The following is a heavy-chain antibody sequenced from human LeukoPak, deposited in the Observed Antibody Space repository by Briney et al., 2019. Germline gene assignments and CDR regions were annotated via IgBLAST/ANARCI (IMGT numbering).Heavy chain of an antibody. D-gene: IGHD2-21*02. J-gene: IGHJ3*02. Sequence: PSETLSLTCTVSGGSISSYYWSWIRQPPGKGLEWIGYIYYSGSTNYNPSLKSRVTISVDTSKNQFSLKLSSVTAADTAVYYCARDSNGGCGGDCPDAFDIWGQGTMVTVSS. CDR3: ARDSNGGCGGDCPDAFDI. CDR1: GGSISSYY. CDR2: IYYSGST. V-gene: IGHV4-59*01.